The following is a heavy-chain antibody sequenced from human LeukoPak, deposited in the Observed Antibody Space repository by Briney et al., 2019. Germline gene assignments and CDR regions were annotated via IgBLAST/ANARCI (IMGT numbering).Heavy chain of an antibody. D-gene: IGHD1-1*01. CDR3: ARETGIRTRFDY. V-gene: IGHV1-46*01. Sequence: ASVKVSCKASGYTXSSYYMHWVRQAPGQGLEWMGITNPSGGSTSYGQKIQGRVNMTRDTSTSTVYMELSSLRSEDTAVYYCARETGIRTRFDYWGQGTLVTVSS. CDR2: TNPSGGST. J-gene: IGHJ4*02. CDR1: GYTXSSYY.